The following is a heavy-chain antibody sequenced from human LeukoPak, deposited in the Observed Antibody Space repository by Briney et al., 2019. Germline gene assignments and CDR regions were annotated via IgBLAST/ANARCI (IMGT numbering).Heavy chain of an antibody. CDR3: ARENALRTPSHSIDY. Sequence: SETLSLTCTVSGGSVSSYYWSWIRQPPGKGLEWIGYFSYSGNTNYNPSLKSRVTISVDTSKNQFSLKLRSVTAADTAVYYCARENALRTPSHSIDYWGQGTLVTVSS. CDR1: GGSVSSYY. J-gene: IGHJ4*02. V-gene: IGHV4-59*02. CDR2: FSYSGNT. D-gene: IGHD2-2*01.